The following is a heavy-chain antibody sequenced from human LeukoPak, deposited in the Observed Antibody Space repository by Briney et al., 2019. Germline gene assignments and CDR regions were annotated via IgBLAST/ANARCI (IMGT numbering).Heavy chain of an antibody. J-gene: IGHJ4*02. Sequence: PSETLSLTCTVSGGSISSYYWSWIRQPPGKGLEWIGYIYYSGSNNYNPSLKSRVTISVDTSKNQFSLKLSSVTAADTAVYYCARLGEDYYDSSGYIFDYWGQGTLVTVSS. V-gene: IGHV4-59*08. CDR3: ARLGEDYYDSSGYIFDY. D-gene: IGHD3-22*01. CDR2: IYYSGSN. CDR1: GGSISSYY.